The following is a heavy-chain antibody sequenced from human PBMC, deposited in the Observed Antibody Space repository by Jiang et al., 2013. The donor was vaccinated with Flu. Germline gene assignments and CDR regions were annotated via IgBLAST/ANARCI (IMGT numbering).Heavy chain of an antibody. J-gene: IGHJ4*02. CDR2: DPEDGET. D-gene: IGHD3-3*01. V-gene: IGHV1-24*01. CDR3: ATARFLEWLFHFDY. Sequence: DPEDGETIYAQKFQGRVTMTEDTSTDTAYMELSSLRSEDTAVYYCATARFLEWLFHFDYWGQGTLVTVSS.